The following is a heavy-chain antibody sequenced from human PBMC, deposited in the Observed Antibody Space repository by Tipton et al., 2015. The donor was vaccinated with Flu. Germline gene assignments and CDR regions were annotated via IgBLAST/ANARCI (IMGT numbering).Heavy chain of an antibody. CDR3: ARRDYSNYVSQPKNWFDL. D-gene: IGHD4-11*01. V-gene: IGHV4-59*08. J-gene: IGHJ5*02. Sequence: LRLSCTVSGDSINNYYWSWIRQSPGKGLEWIGYIGYSGNTNYSPSLESRVTISLDTSKNRFSLKVTSVTAADTATYYCARRDYSNYVSQPKNWFDLWGQGILVTVSS. CDR1: GDSINNYY. CDR2: IGYSGNT.